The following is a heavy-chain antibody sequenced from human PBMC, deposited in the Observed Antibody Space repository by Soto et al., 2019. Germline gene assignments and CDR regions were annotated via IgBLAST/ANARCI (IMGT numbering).Heavy chain of an antibody. Sequence: QVQLQQWGAGLLKPSETLSLTCAVSGGSFSGFRWSYIRQSPGKGLEWIGEIDNSGITIYNPSLESLVTISLDTSKNQFSLELNAVTAADTAVYYCARRTLSMIRVAFDFWGQGTLVTVSS. J-gene: IGHJ4*02. CDR1: GGSFSGFR. CDR2: IDNSGIT. D-gene: IGHD3-10*01. CDR3: ARRTLSMIRVAFDF. V-gene: IGHV4-34*01.